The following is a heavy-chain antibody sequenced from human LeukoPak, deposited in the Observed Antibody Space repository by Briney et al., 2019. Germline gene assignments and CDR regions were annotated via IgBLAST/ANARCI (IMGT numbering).Heavy chain of an antibody. Sequence: PGGSLRLSCAASGFTFSSYSMNWVRQAPGKGLEWVSYISSSSTIYNADSVKGRFTISRDNAKNSLYLQMNSLRAEDTAVYYCARRAIMVYALFDYWGQGTLVTVSS. V-gene: IGHV3-48*04. J-gene: IGHJ4*02. CDR3: ARRAIMVYALFDY. CDR2: ISSSSTI. D-gene: IGHD2-8*01. CDR1: GFTFSSYS.